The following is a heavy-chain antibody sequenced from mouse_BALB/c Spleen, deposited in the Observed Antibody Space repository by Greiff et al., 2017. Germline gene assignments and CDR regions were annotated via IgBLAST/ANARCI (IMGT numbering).Heavy chain of an antibody. J-gene: IGHJ4*01. D-gene: IGHD1-1*01. V-gene: IGHV5-6-5*01. CDR3: ARGGLTTPYAMDY. Sequence: DVHLVESGGGLVKPGGSLKLSCAASGFTFSSYAMSWVRQTPEKRLEWVASISSGGSTYYPDSVKGRFTISRDNARNILYLQMSSLRSEDTAMYYCARGGLTTPYAMDYWGQGTSVTVSS. CDR2: ISSGGST. CDR1: GFTFSSYA.